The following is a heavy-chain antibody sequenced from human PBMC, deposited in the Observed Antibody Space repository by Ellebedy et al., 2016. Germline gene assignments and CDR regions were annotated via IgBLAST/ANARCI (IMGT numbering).Heavy chain of an antibody. V-gene: IGHV3-53*01. CDR1: GFTVSDNY. CDR3: AGDSRGITAAGTSLHY. D-gene: IGHD6-13*01. J-gene: IGHJ4*02. CDR2: IYRSGST. Sequence: GGSLRLSCAVSGFTVSDNYMSWVRQAPGKGLEWVAIIYRSGSTFYPDSVKGRFTISRDNSKNTLYLQMNSLRAEDTAVYYCAGDSRGITAAGTSLHYWGQGTLVTVSS.